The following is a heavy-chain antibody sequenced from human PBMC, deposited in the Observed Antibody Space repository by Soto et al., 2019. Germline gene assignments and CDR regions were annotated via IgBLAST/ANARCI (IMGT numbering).Heavy chain of an antibody. V-gene: IGHV1-18*01. CDR2: ISAYNGNT. CDR1: GYTFTSYG. J-gene: IGHJ2*01. CDR3: ARVGYYDRSGYYPNYWYFDL. Sequence: ASVKVSCKASGYTFTSYGISWVRQAPGQGLEWMGWISAYNGNTNYAQKLQGRVTMTTDTSTSTAYMELRSLRSDDTAVYYCARVGYYDRSGYYPNYWYFDLWGRGTPVAVSS. D-gene: IGHD3-22*01.